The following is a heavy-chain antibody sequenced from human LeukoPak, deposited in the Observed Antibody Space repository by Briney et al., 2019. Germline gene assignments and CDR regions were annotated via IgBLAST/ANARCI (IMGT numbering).Heavy chain of an antibody. V-gene: IGHV3-33*01. CDR3: ARYCSGGSCYSGMDV. D-gene: IGHD2-15*01. Sequence: PGGSLRLSCVASGFTFSSYAMRWVRQAPGKGLEWVALMWSDGSNKHYADSVKGRFTISRDNSKNTLFLQMNSLRDEDTAVYYCARYCSGGSCYSGMDVWGHGTTVTVSS. CDR2: MWSDGSNK. CDR1: GFTFSSYA. J-gene: IGHJ6*02.